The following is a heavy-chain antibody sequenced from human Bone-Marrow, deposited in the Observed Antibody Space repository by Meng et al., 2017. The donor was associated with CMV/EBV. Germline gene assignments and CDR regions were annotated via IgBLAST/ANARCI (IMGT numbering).Heavy chain of an antibody. Sequence: SGLTIGRQAMRWVRQARGRGVEWVSAISGSGGSTYYADSVQSRFNISRNNSKNALYLQMNSLRAEDTAVYCCARDWTDYDFWSGYLGYWGQGTLVTVSS. V-gene: IGHV3-23*01. J-gene: IGHJ4*02. D-gene: IGHD3-3*01. CDR1: GLTIGRQA. CDR3: ARDWTDYDFWSGYLGY. CDR2: ISGSGGST.